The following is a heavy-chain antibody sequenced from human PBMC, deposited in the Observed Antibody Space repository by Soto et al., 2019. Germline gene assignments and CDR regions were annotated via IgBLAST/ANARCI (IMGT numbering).Heavy chain of an antibody. Sequence: GGSLRLSCAASVFAFSDYAMNWVRQAPGKGLEWVSAISGGAGDTYYADSVKGRFTISRDNSKNTLYLQMKSLRAEDTAIYYCAKSSRITLVRGVTDYWGQGTLVTVSS. CDR1: VFAFSDYA. D-gene: IGHD3-10*01. J-gene: IGHJ4*02. CDR2: ISGGAGDT. V-gene: IGHV3-23*01. CDR3: AKSSRITLVRGVTDY.